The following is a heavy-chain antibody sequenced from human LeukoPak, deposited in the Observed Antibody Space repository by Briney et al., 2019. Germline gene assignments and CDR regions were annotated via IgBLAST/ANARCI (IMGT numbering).Heavy chain of an antibody. CDR1: GFTFGDYA. CDR2: IRSKTYGGTT. D-gene: IGHD2-2*01. Sequence: QPGRSLRLSCTASGFTFGDYAMSWVRQAPGKGLEWVGFIRSKTYGGTTEYAASVKGRFTISRDDFKNIAYLQMNSLKTEDTAVYYCTRVEVPAASWEGWFNPWGQGTLVTVSS. CDR3: TRVEVPAASWEGWFNP. V-gene: IGHV3-49*04. J-gene: IGHJ5*02.